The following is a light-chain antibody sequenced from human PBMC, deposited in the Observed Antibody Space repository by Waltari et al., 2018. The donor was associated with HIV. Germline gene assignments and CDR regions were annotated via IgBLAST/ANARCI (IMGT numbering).Light chain of an antibody. CDR1: SRDVGGYNY. CDR3: SSYAVSLFV. V-gene: IGLV2-8*01. J-gene: IGLJ1*01. CDR2: EVS. Sequence: QSALTQPPSASGSPGQSVTISCTGTSRDVGGYNYVSWYQQHPGKAPKLIIYEVSKRPSGVPDRFSGSKSGNTASLTVSGLQAEDEADYYCSSYAVSLFVFGTGTKVTVL.